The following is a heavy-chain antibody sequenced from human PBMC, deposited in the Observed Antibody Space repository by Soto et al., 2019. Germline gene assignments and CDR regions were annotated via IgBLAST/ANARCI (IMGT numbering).Heavy chain of an antibody. CDR3: VVAAQPDYFAX. CDR2: INPAGSVT. D-gene: IGHD2-15*01. V-gene: IGHV1-46*01. Sequence: GASGKVSWKASGIRFVKHCVDWGRQAPGQGPEWMGVINPAGSVTVYALKLQDRGTVTRDTSTSTVYMELNSLTSEDTAIYYCVVAAQPDYFAXWGQGTLVTVSS. J-gene: IGHJ4*02. CDR1: GIRFVKHC.